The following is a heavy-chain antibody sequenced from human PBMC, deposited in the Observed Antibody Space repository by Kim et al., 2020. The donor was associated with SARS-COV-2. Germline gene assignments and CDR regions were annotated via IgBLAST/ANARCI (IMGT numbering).Heavy chain of an antibody. CDR2: ISGDGGST. Sequence: GGSLRLSCAASGFTFDDYAMHWVRQAPGKGLEWVSLISGDGGSTYYADSVKGRFTISRDNSKNSLYLQMNSLRTEDTALYYCATDTEWDLGMLVVGGGDYWGQGTLVTVSS. CDR3: ATDTEWDLGMLVVGGGDY. V-gene: IGHV3-43*02. J-gene: IGHJ4*02. CDR1: GFTFDDYA. D-gene: IGHD1-26*01.